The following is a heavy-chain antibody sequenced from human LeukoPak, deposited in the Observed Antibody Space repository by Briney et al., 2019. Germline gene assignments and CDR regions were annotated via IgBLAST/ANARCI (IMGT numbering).Heavy chain of an antibody. CDR2: IYYSGST. Sequence: SETLSLTCTVSGGSISSYYWSWIRQPPGKGLEWIGYIYYSGSTNYNPSLKSRVTISVDTSKNQSSLKLSSVTAADTAVYYCARSRAAAGLDYWGQGTLVTVSS. CDR3: ARSRAAAGLDY. J-gene: IGHJ4*02. V-gene: IGHV4-59*08. CDR1: GGSISSYY. D-gene: IGHD6-25*01.